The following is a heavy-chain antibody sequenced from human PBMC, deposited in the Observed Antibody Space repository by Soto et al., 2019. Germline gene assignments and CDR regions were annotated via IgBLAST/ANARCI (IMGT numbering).Heavy chain of an antibody. Sequence: XSVKGSCTAPSDTFTSYYINWVRQAPGQGLEWMGVINPHGGSTAYAQKFKGRVTLTRDTSASTVYMEVSSLTSEDTAMYYCARSSGGNFGIIIAGTNWFAPWGQGTLVTVSS. D-gene: IGHD1-26*01. CDR2: INPHGGST. V-gene: IGHV1-46*01. CDR1: SDTFTSYY. CDR3: ARSSGGNFGIIIAGTNWFAP. J-gene: IGHJ5*02.